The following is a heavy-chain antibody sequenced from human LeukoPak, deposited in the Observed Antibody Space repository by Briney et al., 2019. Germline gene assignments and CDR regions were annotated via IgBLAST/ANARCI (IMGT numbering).Heavy chain of an antibody. CDR3: ARVGKYSFGWYAAFDI. J-gene: IGHJ3*02. CDR2: IIPIFGTA. CDR1: GGTFSSYA. D-gene: IGHD6-19*01. Sequence: GASVKVSCKASGGTFSSYAISWVRQAPGQGLEWMGGIIPIFGTANYAQKFQGRVTITADESTSTAYMELSSLRSEDTAVYYCARVGKYSFGWYAAFDIWGQGTMVTVSS. V-gene: IGHV1-69*01.